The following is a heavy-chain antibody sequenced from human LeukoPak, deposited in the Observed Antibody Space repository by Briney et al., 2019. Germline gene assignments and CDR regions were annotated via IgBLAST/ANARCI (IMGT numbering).Heavy chain of an antibody. CDR3: ASRVCSSSWYSDWFDP. CDR2: IYHSGST. D-gene: IGHD6-13*01. CDR1: GGSISSSNW. J-gene: IGHJ5*02. V-gene: IGHV4-4*02. Sequence: SETLSLTCAVSGGSISSSNWWSWVRQPPGKGLEWIGEIYHSGSTNYNPSLKSRVTISVDKSKNQFSLKLSSVTAADTAVYYCASRVCSSSWYSDWFDPWGQGTLVTVSS.